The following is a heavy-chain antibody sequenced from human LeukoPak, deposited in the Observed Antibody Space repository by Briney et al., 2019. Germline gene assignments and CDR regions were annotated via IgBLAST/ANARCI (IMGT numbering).Heavy chain of an antibody. CDR3: ARSTPPGSPFWPLFDN. CDR1: GYTFTSYG. J-gene: IGHJ4*02. Sequence: ASVKVSCKASGYTFTSYGVSWVRQAPGQGLEWMGWINVDNGHTAYVQNLQGRVTMTTDTSTNTAYMELRNLRSDDTAVYYCARSTPPGSPFWPLFDNWGQGTLVTVSS. CDR2: INVDNGHT. V-gene: IGHV1-18*01. D-gene: IGHD2/OR15-2a*01.